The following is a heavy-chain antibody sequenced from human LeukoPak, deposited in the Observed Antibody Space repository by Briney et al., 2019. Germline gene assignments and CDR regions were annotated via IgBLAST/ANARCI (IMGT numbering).Heavy chain of an antibody. V-gene: IGHV3-48*01. J-gene: IGHJ6*03. CDR3: ARFAAGGSYYYYMDV. CDR1: GFTFSSYP. Sequence: PGGSLRLSCAASGFTFSSYPMNWVRQPPGKGLEWVSNIGTSSTTIYYADSVKGRFTISRDIAKNSLYLQMNSLRADDTAVYYCARFAAGGSYYYYMDVWGKGTTVTVSS. D-gene: IGHD6-25*01. CDR2: IGTSSTTI.